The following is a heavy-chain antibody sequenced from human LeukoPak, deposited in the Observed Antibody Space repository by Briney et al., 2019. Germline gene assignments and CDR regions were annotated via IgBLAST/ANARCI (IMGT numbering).Heavy chain of an antibody. V-gene: IGHV4-34*01. J-gene: IGHJ4*02. CDR2: INHSGST. Sequence: SETLSLTCAVYGGSFSGYYWSWIRQPPGKGLEWIGEINHSGSTNYNPSLKSRVTISVDKSKNQFSLKLSSVTAADTAVYYCAISMIAAAYYFDYWGQGTLVTVSS. CDR3: AISMIAAAYYFDY. CDR1: GGSFSGYY. D-gene: IGHD6-13*01.